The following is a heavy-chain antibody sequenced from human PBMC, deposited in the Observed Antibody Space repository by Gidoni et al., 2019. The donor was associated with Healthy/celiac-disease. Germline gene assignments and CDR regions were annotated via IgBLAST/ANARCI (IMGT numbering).Heavy chain of an antibody. CDR3: AAVVLGFNYYDSTLLGLDP. CDR2: IVVGSGNT. V-gene: IGHV1-58*01. D-gene: IGHD3-22*01. J-gene: IGHJ5*02. Sequence: QMQLVQSGPEVKKPGTSVTVSCKASGFTFTSSAVQWVRQARGQRLEWIGWIVVGSGNTNYAQKFQERVTITRDMSTSTAYMELSSLRSEDTAVYYCAAVVLGFNYYDSTLLGLDPWGQGTLVTVSS. CDR1: GFTFTSSA.